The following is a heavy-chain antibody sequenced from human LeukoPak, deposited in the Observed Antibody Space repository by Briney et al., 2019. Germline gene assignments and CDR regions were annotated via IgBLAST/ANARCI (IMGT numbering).Heavy chain of an antibody. CDR1: GYTFTSYD. Sequence: ASVKVSCKASGYTFTSYDINWVRQATGQGLEWMGWMNSNSGNTGYAQKYQGRVTMTRNTSISTAYMELSSLRSEDTAVYYCARVQTIAAAGMSWFDPWGQGTLVIVSS. D-gene: IGHD6-13*01. CDR3: ARVQTIAAAGMSWFDP. CDR2: MNSNSGNT. J-gene: IGHJ5*02. V-gene: IGHV1-8*01.